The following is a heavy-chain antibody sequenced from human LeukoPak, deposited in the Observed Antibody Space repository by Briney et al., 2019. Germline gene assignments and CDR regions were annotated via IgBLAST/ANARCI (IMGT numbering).Heavy chain of an antibody. CDR1: GGSFSGYY. J-gene: IGHJ6*03. CDR2: FYDSGST. D-gene: IGHD2/OR15-2a*01. Sequence: PSETLSLTCAVYGGSFSGYYWSWIRQPPGKGLEWIGFFYDSGSTNYKSSLKSRDTMSVDTSKNQFSLKLSSVTAADTAVYYCARVLQNYYHLDVWGTGTTVTVSS. V-gene: IGHV4-34*01. CDR3: ARVLQNYYHLDV.